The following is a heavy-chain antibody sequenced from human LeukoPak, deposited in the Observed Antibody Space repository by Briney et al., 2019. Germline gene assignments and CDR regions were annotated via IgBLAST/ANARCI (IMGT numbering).Heavy chain of an antibody. CDR1: GFTFSDYY. J-gene: IGHJ6*02. CDR2: ISSSGSTI. CDR3: ARDTPGYSSSWYYYGVDV. D-gene: IGHD6-13*01. V-gene: IGHV3-11*01. Sequence: PGGSLRLSCAASGFTFSDYYMSWIRQAPGKGLEWVSYISSSGSTIYYADSVKGRFTISRDNAKNSLYLQMNSLRAEDTAVYYCARDTPGYSSSWYYYGVDVWGQGTTVTVSS.